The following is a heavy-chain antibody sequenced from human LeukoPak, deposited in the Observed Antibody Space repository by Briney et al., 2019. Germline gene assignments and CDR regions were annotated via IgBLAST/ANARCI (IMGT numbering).Heavy chain of an antibody. J-gene: IGHJ3*02. CDR3: ARRYHFDSSGLHWRSPFDI. Sequence: GGSLRLSCAASGFTFSDDYMSWIRQAPGKGLEWISYISNSGDSVYYADSVKGRFTISRDNAKTSLYLQMTSLRAEDAAVYYCARRYHFDSSGLHWRSPFDIWGQGTMVAVSS. V-gene: IGHV3-11*04. CDR2: ISNSGDSV. D-gene: IGHD3-22*01. CDR1: GFTFSDDY.